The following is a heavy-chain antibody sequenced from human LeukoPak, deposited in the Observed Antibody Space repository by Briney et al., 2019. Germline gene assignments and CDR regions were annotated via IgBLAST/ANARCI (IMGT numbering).Heavy chain of an antibody. J-gene: IGHJ4*02. CDR2: INPNSGGT. D-gene: IGHD1-26*01. Sequence: ASVKVSCKASGYTFTGFYMHWVRQAPGQGLEWMGWINPNSGGTNYAQKFQGRVTMTRDTSISTAYMELSRLRSDDTAVYYCARGLLGATRWAFGYWGQGTLVTVSS. CDR3: ARGLLGATRWAFGY. CDR1: GYTFTGFY. V-gene: IGHV1-2*02.